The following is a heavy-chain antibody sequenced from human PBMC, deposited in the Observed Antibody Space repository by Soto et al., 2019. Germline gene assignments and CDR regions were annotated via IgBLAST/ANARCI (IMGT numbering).Heavy chain of an antibody. Sequence: GSLRLSCAASGFTVSSNYMSWVRQAPGKGLEWVSVIYSGGSTYYADSVRGRFTISRDDSKNTLYLQMNSLRADDTAVYYCARDDYSTTGRNSGFDDWGQGTLVTVSS. D-gene: IGHD2-8*01. CDR2: IYSGGST. CDR1: GFTVSSNY. CDR3: ARDDYSTTGRNSGFDD. J-gene: IGHJ4*02. V-gene: IGHV3-53*05.